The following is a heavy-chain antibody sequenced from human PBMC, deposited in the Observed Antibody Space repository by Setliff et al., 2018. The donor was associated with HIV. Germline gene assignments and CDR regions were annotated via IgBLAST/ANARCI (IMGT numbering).Heavy chain of an antibody. CDR1: KITFKTYS. CDR2: ISGSDGTV. CDR3: ARGYPHYCSGGICVPRFYYFDY. V-gene: IGHV3-48*04. D-gene: IGHD2-15*01. Sequence: LGGSLRLSCVASKITFKTYSMNWVRQAPGKGLEWVSYISGSDGTVFYADSVRGRFIISRDDAKNSLYLQMNSLRAEDTAVYYCARGYPHYCSGGICVPRFYYFDYWGQGTLVTVSS. J-gene: IGHJ4*02.